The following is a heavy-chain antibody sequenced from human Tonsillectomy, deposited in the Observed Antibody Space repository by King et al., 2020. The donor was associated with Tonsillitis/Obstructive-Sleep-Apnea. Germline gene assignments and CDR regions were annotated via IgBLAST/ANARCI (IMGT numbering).Heavy chain of an antibody. CDR1: GYSFATYW. V-gene: IGHV5-10-1*01. CDR2: IDPTDSYT. Sequence: QLVQSGAEVKKPGESLRISGKGPGYSFATYWINWVRQMPGKGLEWMGRIDPTDSYTNYSPSFQGHVTFSVDKSISTAYLQWSSLKASDTAMYYCARLDTGDDFYLYGMDVWGQGTTVTVSS. J-gene: IGHJ6*02. D-gene: IGHD5-12*01. CDR3: ARLDTGDDFYLYGMDV.